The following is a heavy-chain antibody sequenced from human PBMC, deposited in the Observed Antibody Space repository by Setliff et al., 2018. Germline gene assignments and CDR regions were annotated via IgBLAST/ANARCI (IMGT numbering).Heavy chain of an antibody. V-gene: IGHV4-39*07. CDR2: INHSGST. J-gene: IGHJ2*01. D-gene: IGHD3-16*01. CDR3: ASLGIRDWYFDL. CDR1: GGSISSSSYY. Sequence: PSETLSLTCTVSGGSISSSSYYWGWIRQPPGKGLEWIGEINHSGSTNYNPSVKSRVTMSVDTSKNQFSLKLSSVTAADTAVYYCASLGIRDWYFDLWGRGTLVTVSS.